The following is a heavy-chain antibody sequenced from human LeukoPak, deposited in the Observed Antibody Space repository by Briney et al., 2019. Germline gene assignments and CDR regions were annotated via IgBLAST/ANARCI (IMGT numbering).Heavy chain of an antibody. CDR1: GGSISSGSYY. V-gene: IGHV4-61*02. Sequence: PSETLSLTCTVSGGSISSGSYYWSWIRQPAGKGLEWIGRIYTSGSTNYNPSLKSRVSISVDTSKNQFSLNLRSVTAADTAVYYCARHSGIVVVPAGNDAFDIWGQGTMVTVSS. CDR3: ARHSGIVVVPAGNDAFDI. D-gene: IGHD2-2*01. J-gene: IGHJ3*02. CDR2: IYTSGST.